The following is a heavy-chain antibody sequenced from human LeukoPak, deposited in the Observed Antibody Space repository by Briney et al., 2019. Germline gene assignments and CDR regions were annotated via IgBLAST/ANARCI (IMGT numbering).Heavy chain of an antibody. CDR3: LRQGVGSPPR. D-gene: IGHD1-26*01. CDR2: IYAAGGGSA. J-gene: IGHJ4*02. V-gene: IGHV3-53*05. Sequence: GGSLRLSCAASGFTVTGNDMNWVRQAPGKGLEWVSLIYAAGGGSAYYADSVRGRFTGSRDDSKNTLDLQMNSLKPDDTAIYYCLRQGVGSPPRWGQGTLVTVSS. CDR1: GFTVTGND.